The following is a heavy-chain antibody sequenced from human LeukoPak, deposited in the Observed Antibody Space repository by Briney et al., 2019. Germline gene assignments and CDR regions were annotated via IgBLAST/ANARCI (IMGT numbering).Heavy chain of an antibody. J-gene: IGHJ4*02. CDR1: GFTFSSYA. Sequence: PGGSLRLSCAASGFTFSSYAMSWVRQAPGKGLEWVSAISGSGGSTYYADSVKGRFTISRDNSKNTLYLQMNSLRAEDTAVYYCAKDPYYYDSSGYSDPIDYWGQGTLVTVSS. CDR3: AKDPYYYDSSGYSDPIDY. CDR2: ISGSGGST. V-gene: IGHV3-23*01. D-gene: IGHD3-22*01.